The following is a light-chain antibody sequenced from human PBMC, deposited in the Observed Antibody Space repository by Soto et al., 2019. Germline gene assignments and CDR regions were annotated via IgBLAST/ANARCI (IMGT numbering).Light chain of an antibody. CDR1: SFNIGRNP. V-gene: IGLV1-44*01. CDR2: TNY. Sequence: QSVPTQPPSASGTPGQRVTISCSGTSFNIGRNPVNWFQQLPGTAPKLLIYTNYQRPSGVADRFSGSRSGTSASLAIIGLQSDDEGDYYCAAWDDSLNGWVFGGRTKLTVL. J-gene: IGLJ3*02. CDR3: AAWDDSLNGWV.